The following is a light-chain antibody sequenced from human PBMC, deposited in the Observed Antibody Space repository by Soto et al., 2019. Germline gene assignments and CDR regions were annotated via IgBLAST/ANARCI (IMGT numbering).Light chain of an antibody. Sequence: ETVLTQSPGTLSLSPGERATLSCRASQSVSSSYLAWYQQKPGQAPRLLIYGASSRATGIPDRFSGSGSGTDFTLTISRLEPEDFALYYCQQYGNSPSTFGQGTRLEIK. V-gene: IGKV3-20*01. J-gene: IGKJ5*01. CDR3: QQYGNSPST. CDR1: QSVSSSY. CDR2: GAS.